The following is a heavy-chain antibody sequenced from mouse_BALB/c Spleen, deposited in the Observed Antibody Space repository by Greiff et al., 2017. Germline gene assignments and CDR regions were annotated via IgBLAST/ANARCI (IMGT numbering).Heavy chain of an antibody. CDR1: GYNFTSYW. D-gene: IGHD1-1*02. CDR3: ARLVLWYFDV. V-gene: IGHV1-55*01. CDR2: IYPGSGST. J-gene: IGHJ1*01. Sequence: VQLQQPGAELVKPGTSVKLSCKASGYNFTSYWINWVKLRPGQGLEWIGDIYPGSGSTNYNEKFKSKATLTVDTSSSTAYMQLSSLASEDSALYYCARLVLWYFDVWGAGTTVTVSS.